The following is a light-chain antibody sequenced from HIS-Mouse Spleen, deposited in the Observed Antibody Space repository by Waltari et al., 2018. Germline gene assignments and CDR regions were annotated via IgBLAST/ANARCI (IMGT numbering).Light chain of an antibody. CDR3: SSYAGSNNYV. Sequence: QSALTQPPSASGSPGQSVTISCTGTSSDVGGYNYVSWYQQHPGKAPKPRIYEVSKRPSGVPDRFSGSKSGNTASLTVSGLQAEDEADYYCSSYAGSNNYVFGTGTKVTVL. CDR2: EVS. J-gene: IGLJ1*01. CDR1: SSDVGGYNY. V-gene: IGLV2-8*01.